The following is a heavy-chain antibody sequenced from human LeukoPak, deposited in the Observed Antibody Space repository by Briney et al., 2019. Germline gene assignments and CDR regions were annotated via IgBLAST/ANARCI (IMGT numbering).Heavy chain of an antibody. V-gene: IGHV4-34*01. D-gene: IGHD3-10*01. J-gene: IGHJ4*02. CDR2: INHSGST. Sequence: PSETLSLTCAVYGGSFSGYYWSWIRQPPGKGLEWIGEINHSGSTNYNPSLKSRVTISADTSKNQFSLRLTSVTAADTAVYYCAREGSGSYGFDYWGQGTLVTVSS. CDR3: AREGSGSYGFDY. CDR1: GGSFSGYY.